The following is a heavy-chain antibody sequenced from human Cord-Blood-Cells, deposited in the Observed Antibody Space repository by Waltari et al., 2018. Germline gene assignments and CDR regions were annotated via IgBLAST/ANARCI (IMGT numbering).Heavy chain of an antibody. CDR2: IIPIFGTA. D-gene: IGHD2-2*01. Sequence: QVQLVQSGAEVKKPGSSVKVSCKASGGTFSSYAISWVRQAPGQGLEWMGGIIPIFGTANYAQKFQGRVTITADESTSTAYMELSSLRSEDTAVYYCARDEGYCSSTSCYYYYYYGMDVWGQGTTVTVSS. J-gene: IGHJ6*02. CDR1: GGTFSSYA. CDR3: ARDEGYCSSTSCYYYYYYGMDV. V-gene: IGHV1-69*01.